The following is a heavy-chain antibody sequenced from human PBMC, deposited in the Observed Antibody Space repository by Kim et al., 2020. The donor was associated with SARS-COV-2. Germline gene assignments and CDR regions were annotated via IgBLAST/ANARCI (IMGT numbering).Heavy chain of an antibody. CDR1: GFTFRNYG. CDR3: ARNSDTLGFVY. J-gene: IGHJ4*02. Sequence: GGSLRLSCTASGFTFRNYGMHWVRQAPGKGLEWVAVIWYDGSQKYYGDSVKGRFTTSRDNSKNTVYLQVNSLRAEDTAVYFCARNSDTLGFVYWGQGTLVTVSS. V-gene: IGHV3-33*01. CDR2: IWYDGSQK. D-gene: IGHD2-15*01.